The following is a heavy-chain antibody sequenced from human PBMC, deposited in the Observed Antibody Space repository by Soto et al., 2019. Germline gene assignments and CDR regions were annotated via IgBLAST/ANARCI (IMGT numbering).Heavy chain of an antibody. CDR2: INDSGNT. J-gene: IGHJ4*01. CDR3: QGGDF. CDR1: GGSFRGYF. V-gene: IGHV4-34*01. D-gene: IGHD3-16*01. Sequence: SETLSLTCAVSGGSFRGYFWSWIRQSPAKGLEWIGEINDSGNTYYNPSFKSRLTISVDTSTSQISLRLTSVTAADSAVYYCQGGDFWGHGTRVTVSS.